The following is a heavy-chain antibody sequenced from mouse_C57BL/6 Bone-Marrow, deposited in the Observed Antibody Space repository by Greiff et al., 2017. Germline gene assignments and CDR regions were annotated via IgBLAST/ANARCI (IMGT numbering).Heavy chain of an antibody. CDR3: ARRGYPYWYFDV. J-gene: IGHJ1*03. V-gene: IGHV1-55*01. CDR2: IYPGSGST. CDR1: GYTFTSYW. D-gene: IGHD2-2*01. Sequence: VQLQQPGAELVTPGASVKMSCKASGYTFTSYWITWVKQRPGHGLEWIGDIYPGSGSTNYNEKFKSKATLTVDTSSSTAYMQLSSLTSEDSAVYYCARRGYPYWYFDVWGTGTTVTVSS.